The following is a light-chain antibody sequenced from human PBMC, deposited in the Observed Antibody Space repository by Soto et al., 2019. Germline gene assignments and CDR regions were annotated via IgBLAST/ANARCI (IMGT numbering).Light chain of an antibody. Sequence: QSALTQPPSASGSPGQSVTISCTGTSSDVGGYNYVSWYQQHPGKAPKLMIYEVIKRPSGVPDRFSGSKSGNAASLTVSGLQAEDEAEYYCSSYAGNNNVVFGGGTQLTVL. J-gene: IGLJ2*01. CDR1: SSDVGGYNY. CDR3: SSYAGNNNVV. CDR2: EVI. V-gene: IGLV2-8*01.